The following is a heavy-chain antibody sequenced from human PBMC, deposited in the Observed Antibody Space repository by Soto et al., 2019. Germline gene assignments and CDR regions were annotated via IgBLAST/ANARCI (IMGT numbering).Heavy chain of an antibody. CDR2: ISGSGGST. Sequence: GGSLRLSCAASGFTFSSYAMSWVRQAPGKGLEWVSAISGSGGSTYYADSVKGRFTISRDNSKNTLYLQMNSLRAEDTAVYYCAKAHLGVVIRNYYFDYWGQGTLVTVSS. J-gene: IGHJ4*02. D-gene: IGHD3-3*01. CDR3: AKAHLGVVIRNYYFDY. V-gene: IGHV3-23*01. CDR1: GFTFSSYA.